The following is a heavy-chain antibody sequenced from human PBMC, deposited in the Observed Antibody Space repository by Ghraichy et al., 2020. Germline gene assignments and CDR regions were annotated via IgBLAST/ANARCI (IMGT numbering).Heavy chain of an antibody. V-gene: IGHV3-7*01. Sequence: GGSLRLSCTASGFMFSAYWMSWVRQAPGKGLEWVANIKEDGSEKNYVDSVKGRFTISRDNAKKSLYLQMKSLRADDTAVYYCASEYGRGMDVWGQGTTVTVSS. J-gene: IGHJ6*02. CDR3: ASEYGRGMDV. CDR2: IKEDGSEK. D-gene: IGHD3-10*01. CDR1: GFMFSAYW.